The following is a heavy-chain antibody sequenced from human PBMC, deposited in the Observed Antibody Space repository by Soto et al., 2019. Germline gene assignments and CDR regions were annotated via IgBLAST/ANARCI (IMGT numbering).Heavy chain of an antibody. J-gene: IGHJ4*02. CDR3: ASGGWYVDY. Sequence: SETLSLTCTVSGGSMNSHYWSWYRQPPGKGLEWIGYIYYSGSTDYNPSLKSRVTMSVDTSKNQFSLKLTSVSAADTAVYYCASGGWYVDYWGQGAL. D-gene: IGHD6-19*01. CDR2: IYYSGST. CDR1: GGSMNSHY. V-gene: IGHV4-59*11.